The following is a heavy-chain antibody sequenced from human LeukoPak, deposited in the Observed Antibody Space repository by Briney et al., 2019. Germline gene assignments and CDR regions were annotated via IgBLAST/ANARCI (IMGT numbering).Heavy chain of an antibody. CDR3: ARVTGGYGMDV. D-gene: IGHD7-27*01. V-gene: IGHV3-66*01. J-gene: IGHJ6*02. CDR2: TYSDGTT. Sequence: GGSLRLSCAASGFIVSSNYISWVRQAPGKGLEWVSVTYSDGTTYYADSVKGRFTISRDNSKNTLYLQMNSLRAEDTAVYYCARVTGGYGMDVWGQGTTVTVSS. CDR1: GFIVSSNY.